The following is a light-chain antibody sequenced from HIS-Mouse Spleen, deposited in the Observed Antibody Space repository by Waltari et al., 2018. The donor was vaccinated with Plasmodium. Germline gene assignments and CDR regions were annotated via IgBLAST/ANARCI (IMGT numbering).Light chain of an antibody. V-gene: IGKV3-20*01. J-gene: IGKJ5*01. CDR2: GAS. Sequence: EIVLTQSPGTLSLSPGERATLSCRDSQSVSSSYLALYQQKPGQDPRLLILGASSRATGIPDRFSGSGSGTDFTLTISRLEPEDFAVYYCQQYGSSPITFGQGTRLEIK. CDR3: QQYGSSPIT. CDR1: QSVSSSY.